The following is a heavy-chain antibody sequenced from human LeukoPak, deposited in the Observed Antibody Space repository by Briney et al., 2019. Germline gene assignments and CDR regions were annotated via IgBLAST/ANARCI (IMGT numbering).Heavy chain of an antibody. CDR3: AKDRDWYYFDY. J-gene: IGHJ4*02. Sequence: GGSLRLSCAASGFTFSSYGMHWVRQAPGKGLEWVAVISYDGSNKYYADSVKGRFTISRDNSKNTLYLQTNSLRAEDTAVYYCAKDRDWYYFDYWGQGTLVTVSS. CDR2: ISYDGSNK. D-gene: IGHD5-24*01. V-gene: IGHV3-30*18. CDR1: GFTFSSYG.